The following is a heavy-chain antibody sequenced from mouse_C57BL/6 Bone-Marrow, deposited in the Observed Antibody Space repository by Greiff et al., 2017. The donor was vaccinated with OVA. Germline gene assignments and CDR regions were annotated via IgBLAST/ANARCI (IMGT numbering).Heavy chain of an antibody. V-gene: IGHV1-64*01. CDR2: IHPNSGST. CDR3: ASITTVVDRFDY. J-gene: IGHJ2*01. Sequence: VKLQQPGAELVKPGASVKLSCKASGYTFTSYWMHWVKQRPGQGLEWIGMIHPNSGSTNYNEKIKSKATLTVDNSSSTAYMQLSSLTSEDSAVYYCASITTVVDRFDYWGQGTALTVSS. CDR1: GYTFTSYW. D-gene: IGHD1-1*01.